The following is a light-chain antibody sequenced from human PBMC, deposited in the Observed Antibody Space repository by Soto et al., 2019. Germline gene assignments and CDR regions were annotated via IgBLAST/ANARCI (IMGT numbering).Light chain of an antibody. Sequence: QSALTHPASVSGSPGQSITISCTGTSSDVGGYNYVSWYQQHPGRAPKLMIFDVRNRPSGVSNRFSGFKSGNTASLTISGLQAEDEADYYCSSYASTSTYVFGTGTKVTVL. J-gene: IGLJ1*01. V-gene: IGLV2-14*01. CDR2: DVR. CDR3: SSYASTSTYV. CDR1: SSDVGGYNY.